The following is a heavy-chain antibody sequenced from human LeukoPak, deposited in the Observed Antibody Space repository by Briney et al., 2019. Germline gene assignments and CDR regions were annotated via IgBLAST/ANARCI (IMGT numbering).Heavy chain of an antibody. J-gene: IGHJ6*03. Sequence: PSETLSPTCTVSGGSISSGSYYWSWIRQPPGKGLEWIGSIYYSGSTYYNPSLKSRVTISVDTSKNQFSLKLSSVTAADTAVYYCARGYSYGYGYYYYMDVWGKGTTVTVSS. V-gene: IGHV4-39*07. CDR2: IYYSGST. CDR3: ARGYSYGYGYYYYMDV. CDR1: GGSISSGSYY. D-gene: IGHD5-18*01.